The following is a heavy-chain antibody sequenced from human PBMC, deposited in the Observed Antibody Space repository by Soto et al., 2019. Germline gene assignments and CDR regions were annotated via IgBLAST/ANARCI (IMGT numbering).Heavy chain of an antibody. V-gene: IGHV4-4*07. CDR2: IYTSGST. D-gene: IGHD1-26*01. Sequence: QVQLQESGPGLVKPSETLSLTCTVSGGSISSYYWSWIRQPAGKGLEWIGRIYTSGSTNYNPSLKSRVTMSVDTSKNQFSLKLSSVTAADTAVYYCAREGLGGATDYYYYDGMDVWGQGTTVTVSS. CDR1: GGSISSYY. CDR3: AREGLGGATDYYYYDGMDV. J-gene: IGHJ6*02.